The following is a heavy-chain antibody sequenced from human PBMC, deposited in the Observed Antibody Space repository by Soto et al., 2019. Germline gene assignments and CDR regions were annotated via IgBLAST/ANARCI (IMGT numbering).Heavy chain of an antibody. Sequence: QAQLVQSGAEVKKPGASVKVSCKASGYTFTGYDINWVRQATGQGLEWMGWMNPNSGNTGYAQNFRGRVTMTRDNSITAAYMELTSLRDDDSAVYYWAGEKVGTTGIDFWVQGSLVSV. D-gene: IGHD1-26*01. CDR1: GYTFTGYD. V-gene: IGHV1-8*01. CDR2: MNPNSGNT. CDR3: AGEKVGTTGIDF. J-gene: IGHJ4*02.